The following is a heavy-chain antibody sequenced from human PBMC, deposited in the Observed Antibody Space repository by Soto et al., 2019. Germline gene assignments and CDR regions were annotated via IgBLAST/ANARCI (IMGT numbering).Heavy chain of an antibody. Sequence: GGSLRLSCTASGFTFGDYAMSWFRQAPGKGLEWVGFIRGKAYGGTTEYAASVKGRFTISRDDSKSIAYLQMNSLKTEDTAVYYCTRGDYYDSSGHSDAFDIWGQGTMVTVSS. CDR2: IRGKAYGGTT. CDR1: GFTFGDYA. D-gene: IGHD3-22*01. V-gene: IGHV3-49*03. CDR3: TRGDYYDSSGHSDAFDI. J-gene: IGHJ3*02.